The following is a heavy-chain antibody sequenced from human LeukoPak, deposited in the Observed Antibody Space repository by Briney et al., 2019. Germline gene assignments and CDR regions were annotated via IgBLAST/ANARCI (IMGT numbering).Heavy chain of an antibody. CDR3: TRVSEGGGSSNAFDY. V-gene: IGHV1-46*01. CDR1: GYTFTGYY. J-gene: IGHJ4*02. CDR2: INPSCETT. D-gene: IGHD2-15*01. Sequence: ASVKVSCKASGYTFTGYYMHWVRQASGQGLEWMGIINPSCETTSYAHKFQGIVSMTMDMSTSTVYLELGSLRSDDTAVYYCTRVSEGGGSSNAFDYWGQGTLVTVSS.